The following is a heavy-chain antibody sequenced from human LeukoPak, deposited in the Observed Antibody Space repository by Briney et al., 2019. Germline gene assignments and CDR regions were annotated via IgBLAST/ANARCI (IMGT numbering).Heavy chain of an antibody. CDR2: IDYRGST. J-gene: IGHJ3*02. Sequence: SETLPLTCTVSGGSISTYYWSWIRQPPGKGLEWIAYIDYRGSTTYNPSLRSRVTISVDTSRNQFSQKLYSVTAADTAVYYCARSRSGYSYDHAAFEIWGQGTMVTVSS. V-gene: IGHV4-59*01. CDR1: GGSISTYY. D-gene: IGHD5-18*01. CDR3: ARSRSGYSYDHAAFEI.